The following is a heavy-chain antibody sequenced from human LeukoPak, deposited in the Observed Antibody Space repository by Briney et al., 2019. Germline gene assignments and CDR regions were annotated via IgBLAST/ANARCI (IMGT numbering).Heavy chain of an antibody. D-gene: IGHD3-22*01. CDR1: GGSISSYY. V-gene: IGHV4-59*01. Sequence: PSETLSLTCTVSGGSISSYYWSWVRQPPGKGLEWIGYIYYSGSNNYNPSPKSRGTISVATSKNQFSLKLSSVTAADTAVYYCARGGGYYDSSSHYWGQGTLVTVSS. CDR2: IYYSGSN. J-gene: IGHJ4*02. CDR3: ARGGGYYDSSSHY.